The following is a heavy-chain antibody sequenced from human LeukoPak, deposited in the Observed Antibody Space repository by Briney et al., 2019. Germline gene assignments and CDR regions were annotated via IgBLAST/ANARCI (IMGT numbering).Heavy chain of an antibody. Sequence: GGSLRLSCSASGFTFKSYAMHWVRQAPGKGLEWVGVISYDGSDEYYTDSVKGRFTISRDNSKNTVYLQMNSLRADDTAVYYCARDFTPEWFDIHWGQGTLVTVS. CDR1: GFTFKSYA. CDR2: ISYDGSDE. CDR3: ARDFTPEWFDIH. J-gene: IGHJ4*02. V-gene: IGHV3-30*04. D-gene: IGHD3-3*01.